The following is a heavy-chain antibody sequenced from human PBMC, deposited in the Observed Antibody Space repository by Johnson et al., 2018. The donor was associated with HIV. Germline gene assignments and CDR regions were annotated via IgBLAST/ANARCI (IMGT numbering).Heavy chain of an antibody. CDR1: GFTFSSYG. J-gene: IGHJ3*01. V-gene: IGHV3-30*02. CDR2: IRYDGSNK. Sequence: QVQLVESGGGVVQPGRSLRLSCAASGFTFSSYGMHWVHQAPGKGLEWVAFIRYDGSNKYYADSVKGRFTISRDNSKNTLYLQMNSLRAEDTAVYYCTRVSLPPSYAFDFWGQGTMVTVSS. CDR3: TRVSLPPSYAFDF.